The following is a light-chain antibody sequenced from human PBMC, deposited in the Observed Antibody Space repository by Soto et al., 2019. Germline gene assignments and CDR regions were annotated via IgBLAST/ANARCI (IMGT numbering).Light chain of an antibody. CDR3: SSYTSSNTWV. Sequence: QSALTQHASVSGSPGQSITISCTGTSSDVGDYNYVSWYQQHPGKAPKLMIYEVSNRPSGVSNRFSGSKSGNTASLTISGLQAEDEADYYCSSYTSSNTWVFGGGTKLTVL. CDR2: EVS. V-gene: IGLV2-14*01. CDR1: SSDVGDYNY. J-gene: IGLJ3*02.